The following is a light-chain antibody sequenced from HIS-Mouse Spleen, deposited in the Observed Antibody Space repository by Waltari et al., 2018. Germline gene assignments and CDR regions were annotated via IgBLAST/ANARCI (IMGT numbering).Light chain of an antibody. V-gene: IGKV1-9*01. Sequence: DIQFTLSPSFLSASFGASVTITCRASQGISRDLVWYQQKPGKAHKLLIDAASTLQSGVPSRFSGSGSGTEFTLTISSLQPEDFATYYCQQLNSYPQTFGQGTKLEIK. CDR2: AAS. J-gene: IGKJ2*01. CDR3: QQLNSYPQT. CDR1: QGISRD.